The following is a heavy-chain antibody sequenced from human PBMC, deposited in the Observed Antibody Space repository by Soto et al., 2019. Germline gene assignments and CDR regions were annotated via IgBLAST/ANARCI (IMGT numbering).Heavy chain of an antibody. CDR1: GFSLSNSG. CDR3: ARYPLVAYYESSGYFGY. D-gene: IGHD3-22*01. Sequence: GGSLRLSCLASGFSLSNSGMFWVRQAPGKGLVWVSRINSDGSSTSYADSVKGRFTISRDNAKNTLYLQMNSLRAEDTAVYYCARYPLVAYYESSGYFGYCGQGTLVTVYS. V-gene: IGHV3-74*01. CDR2: INSDGSST. J-gene: IGHJ4*02.